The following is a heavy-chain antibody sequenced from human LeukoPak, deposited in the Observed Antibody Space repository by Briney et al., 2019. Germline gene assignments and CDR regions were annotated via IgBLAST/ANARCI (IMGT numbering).Heavy chain of an antibody. CDR3: AREPGIVGATGFDP. CDR2: IYHSGST. V-gene: IGHV4-38-2*02. D-gene: IGHD1-26*01. CDR1: GYSISSGYY. J-gene: IGHJ5*02. Sequence: SETLSLTCTVSGYSISSGYYWGWIRQPPGKGLEWIGSIYHSGSTYYNPSLKSRVTISVDTSKNQFSLKLSSVTAADTAVYYCAREPGIVGATGFDPWGQGTLVTVSS.